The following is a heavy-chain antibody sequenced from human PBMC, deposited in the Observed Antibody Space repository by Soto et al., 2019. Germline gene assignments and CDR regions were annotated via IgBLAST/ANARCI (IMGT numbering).Heavy chain of an antibody. CDR1: GGSISSYY. Sequence: SETLSLTCTVSGGSISSYYWSWIRQPPGTGLEWIGYIYYSGSTNYNPSLKSRVTISVDTSKNQFSLKLSSVTAADTAVYYCARAKTSITMVRGGITPKIDFQPWGQGTVVTVTS. V-gene: IGHV4-59*01. CDR2: IYYSGST. J-gene: IGHJ1*01. D-gene: IGHD3-10*01. CDR3: ARAKTSITMVRGGITPKIDFQP.